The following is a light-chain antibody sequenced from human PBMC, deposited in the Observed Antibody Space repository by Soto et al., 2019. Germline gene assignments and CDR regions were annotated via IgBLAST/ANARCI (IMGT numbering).Light chain of an antibody. V-gene: IGLV2-23*01. CDR3: CSYAGSSFYV. CDR2: EGT. Sequence: HSALTQPASVSGSPGQLSTISCTGTSSDVGNYNLVSWYQQHPGKAPKLMIYEGTKRPSGVSNRFSGSKSGNTASLTISGLQAEDEADYYCCSYAGSSFYVFGTGTKVTVL. J-gene: IGLJ1*01. CDR1: SSDVGNYNL.